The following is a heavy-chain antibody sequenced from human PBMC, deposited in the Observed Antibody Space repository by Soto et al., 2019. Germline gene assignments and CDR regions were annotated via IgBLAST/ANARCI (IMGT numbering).Heavy chain of an antibody. D-gene: IGHD3-3*01. CDR1: GFTFSDYY. Sequence: GGSLRLSCAASGFTFSDYYMSWIRQAPGKGLEWVSYISSSSSYTNYADSVKGRFTISRDNAKNSLYLQMNSLRAEDTAVYYCARSDRFWSGSREYYYYGMDVWGQGTTVTVSS. V-gene: IGHV3-11*06. CDR2: ISSSSSYT. J-gene: IGHJ6*02. CDR3: ARSDRFWSGSREYYYYGMDV.